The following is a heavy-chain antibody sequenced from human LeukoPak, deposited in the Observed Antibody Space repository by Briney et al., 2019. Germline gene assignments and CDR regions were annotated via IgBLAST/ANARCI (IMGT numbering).Heavy chain of an antibody. Sequence: GGSLRLSCAASGFTFTIYAMSWVRQSPGKGLEWVSSISDSGDRTYYADSVKGRFTISRDNSRNTLYLQVNSLRAEDTAVYYCAKSGSVPPDYWGQGTLVTVSS. J-gene: IGHJ4*02. CDR3: AKSGSVPPDY. V-gene: IGHV3-23*01. D-gene: IGHD2-2*01. CDR1: GFTFTIYA. CDR2: ISDSGDRT.